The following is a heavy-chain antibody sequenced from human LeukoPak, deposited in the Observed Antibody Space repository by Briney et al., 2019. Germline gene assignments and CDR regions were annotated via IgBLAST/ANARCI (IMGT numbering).Heavy chain of an antibody. CDR2: INSDGSST. J-gene: IGHJ4*02. CDR3: ARDWPTYYYDSSGYQTAGYFDY. D-gene: IGHD3-22*01. V-gene: IGHV3-74*01. CDR1: GFTFSSYW. Sequence: PGGSLRLSCAASGFTFSSYWMHWVCQAPGKGLVWVSRINSDGSSTSYADSVKGRFTISRDNAKNTLYLQMNSLRAEDTAVYYCARDWPTYYYDSSGYQTAGYFDYWGQGTLVTVSS.